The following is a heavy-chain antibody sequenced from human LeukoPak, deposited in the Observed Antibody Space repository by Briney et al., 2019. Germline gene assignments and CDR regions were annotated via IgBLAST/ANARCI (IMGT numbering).Heavy chain of an antibody. Sequence: PSETLSLTCTVSGGSISSYYWSWIRQPPGKGLEWIGYIYYSGSTKYNPSLKSRVTISVDTSNNQFSLNLRSVTAADTAVYYCATTTSGGDAFDIWGQGTMVTVSS. CDR3: ATTTSGGDAFDI. V-gene: IGHV4-59*01. CDR1: GGSISSYY. CDR2: IYYSGST. D-gene: IGHD1-26*01. J-gene: IGHJ3*02.